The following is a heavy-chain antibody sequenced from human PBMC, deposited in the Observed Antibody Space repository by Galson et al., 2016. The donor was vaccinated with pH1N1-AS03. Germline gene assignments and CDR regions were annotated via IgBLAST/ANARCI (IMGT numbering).Heavy chain of an antibody. J-gene: IGHJ4*02. CDR1: GGSITTTNYY. D-gene: IGHD6-6*01. CDR3: TRGGTYSSSSPAYFGY. V-gene: IGHV4-61*05. CDR2: IYYNGPA. Sequence: SETLSLTCTVFGGSITTTNYYWGWIRQTPGEGLEWIGYIYYNGPANYNPSLNSRVTISADTSKKQFFLNLTSVTAADTAVYFCTRGGTYSSSSPAYFGYWGQGTLVTVSS.